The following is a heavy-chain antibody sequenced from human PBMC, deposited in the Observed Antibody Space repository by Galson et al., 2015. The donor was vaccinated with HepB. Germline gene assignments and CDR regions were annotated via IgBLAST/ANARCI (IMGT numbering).Heavy chain of an antibody. V-gene: IGHV3-53*01. CDR3: AREGCSGGSCSYAFDI. CDR2: IYSGGST. J-gene: IGHJ3*02. D-gene: IGHD2-15*01. Sequence: SLRLSCAASGFTVSSNYMSWVRQAPGKGLEWVSVIYSGGSTYYADSVKGRFTISRDNSKNTLYLQMNSLRAEDTAVYYCAREGCSGGSCSYAFDIWGQGTMVTVSS. CDR1: GFTVSSNY.